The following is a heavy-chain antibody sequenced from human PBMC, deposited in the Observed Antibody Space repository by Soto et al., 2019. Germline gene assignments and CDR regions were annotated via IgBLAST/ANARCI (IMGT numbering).Heavy chain of an antibody. CDR2: ISGSGGST. J-gene: IGHJ4*02. V-gene: IGHV3-23*01. Sequence: GGSLRLSCAASGFTFSSYAMSWVRQASGKGLEWVSAISGSGGSTYYADSVKGRFTISRDNSKNTLYLQMNSLRAEDTAVYYCARLDDSSGYYYDATYWGQGTLVTVSS. D-gene: IGHD3-22*01. CDR3: ARLDDSSGYYYDATY. CDR1: GFTFSSYA.